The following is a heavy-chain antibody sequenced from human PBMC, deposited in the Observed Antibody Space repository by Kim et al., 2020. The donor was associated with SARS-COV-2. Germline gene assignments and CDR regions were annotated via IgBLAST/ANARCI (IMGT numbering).Heavy chain of an antibody. Sequence: AQKFQGRVTMTRDTSISTAYMELSRLRSDDTAVYYCAREFPFGWRAGMDVWGQGTMVTVSS. D-gene: IGHD3-16*01. V-gene: IGHV1-2*02. CDR3: AREFPFGWRAGMDV. J-gene: IGHJ6*02.